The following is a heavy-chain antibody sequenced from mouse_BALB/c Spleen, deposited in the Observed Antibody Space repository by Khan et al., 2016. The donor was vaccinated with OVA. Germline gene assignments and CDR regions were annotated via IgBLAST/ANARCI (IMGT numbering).Heavy chain of an antibody. CDR2: IYPGGGYT. J-gene: IGHJ3*01. D-gene: IGHD2-12*01. CDR3: VRGGYDGFAF. V-gene: IGHV1-63*02. CDR1: GYTFINYW. Sequence: QIQLVQSGVELVRPGTSVKMSCKAAGYTFINYWIGWVKERPGHGLEWIGDIYPGGGYTKYNEKFKGKATLTADKSSSTAYMQLSSLTSEDSAIFYCVRGGYDGFAFWGQGTLVTVSA.